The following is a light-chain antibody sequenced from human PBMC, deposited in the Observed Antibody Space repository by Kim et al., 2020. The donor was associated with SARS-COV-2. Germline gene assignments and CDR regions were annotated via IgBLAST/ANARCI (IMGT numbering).Light chain of an antibody. CDR2: GAY. Sequence: AIRMTQSPSSISASTGDRVTITCRASQRINSLLAWYHQRPGKAPQLLIHGAYILQSGVPSRFSGSESGTDFTLTISNLQSEDFATYYCQQYYSYPRTFGQGTKVDIK. CDR3: QQYYSYPRT. V-gene: IGKV1-8*01. J-gene: IGKJ1*01. CDR1: QRINSL.